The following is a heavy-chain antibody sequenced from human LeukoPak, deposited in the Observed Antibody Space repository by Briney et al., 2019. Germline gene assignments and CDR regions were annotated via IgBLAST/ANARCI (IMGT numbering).Heavy chain of an antibody. CDR3: ARELKISSAFWWFGP. V-gene: IGHV4-59*12. CDR2: IYSSGST. CDR1: GGSISSYH. D-gene: IGHD6-6*01. J-gene: IGHJ5*02. Sequence: SETLSLTCIVSGGSISSYHWSWIRQPHGKGLESIGYIYSSGSTHYNPSRKSRVTISVDTSKNQFSQKLSSVTAADTAVYYCARELKISSAFWWFGPWGQGTLVTVSS.